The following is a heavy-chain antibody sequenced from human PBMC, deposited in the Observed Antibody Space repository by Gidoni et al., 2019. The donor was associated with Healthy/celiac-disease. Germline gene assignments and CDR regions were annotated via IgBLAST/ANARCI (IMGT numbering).Heavy chain of an antibody. Sequence: QLQLQESGPGLVKPSETLSLTCTVSGGSISSSSYYWGWIRQPPGKGLEWIGSIYYSGSTYYNPSLKSRVTISVDTSKNQFSLKLSSVTAADTAVYYCARHDKYQLLFVDYWGQGTLVTVSS. CDR3: ARHDKYQLLFVDY. CDR2: IYYSGST. CDR1: GGSISSSSYY. D-gene: IGHD2-2*01. V-gene: IGHV4-39*01. J-gene: IGHJ4*02.